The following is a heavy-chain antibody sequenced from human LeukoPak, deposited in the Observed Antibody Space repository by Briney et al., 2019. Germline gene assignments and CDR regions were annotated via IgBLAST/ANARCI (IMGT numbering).Heavy chain of an antibody. CDR2: VSGDGRST. CDR1: GVTSYAYA. D-gene: IGHD2-21*02. V-gene: IGHV3-43*02. CDR3: AQDIEVGTAGFSFDH. Sequence: GGSLRLSSAASGVTSYAYAMHLGRQAPGKGLEWVSLVSGDGRSTYYGDSVKGRFSISRDNSKNSLYLQMNSLRSEDTALYYCAQDIEVGTAGFSFDHWGQGTLVTVSS. J-gene: IGHJ4*02.